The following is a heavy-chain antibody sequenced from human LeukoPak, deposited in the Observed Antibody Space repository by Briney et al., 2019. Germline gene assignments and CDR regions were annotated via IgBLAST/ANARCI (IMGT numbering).Heavy chain of an antibody. D-gene: IGHD2-15*01. J-gene: IGHJ4*02. CDR2: ISGSGGGN. Sequence: QPWGSLRLSCIGTGFTFSSDAMGWVRQAPGKGLEWVSGISGSGGGNYYADSVKGRFTISRDDSKNTLYLQMNSLRVEDTAVYYCAKDRGRTWVQVANWGQGTLVTVSS. V-gene: IGHV3-23*01. CDR1: GFTFSSDA. CDR3: AKDRGRTWVQVAN.